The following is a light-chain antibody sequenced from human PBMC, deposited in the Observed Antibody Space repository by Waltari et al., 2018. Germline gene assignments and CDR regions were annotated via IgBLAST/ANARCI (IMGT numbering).Light chain of an antibody. CDR3: QQRSNWPPA. CDR1: QSVSSY. J-gene: IGKJ4*01. CDR2: DAS. V-gene: IGKV3-11*01. Sequence: EIVLTQSPATLSLSPGERATLSCRASQSVSSYLASYQQKPGQAPRLLIYDASNRATGIPARFSGSWSGTDFTLTICCLEPEHFAVYYCQQRSNWPPAFGGGTKVEIK.